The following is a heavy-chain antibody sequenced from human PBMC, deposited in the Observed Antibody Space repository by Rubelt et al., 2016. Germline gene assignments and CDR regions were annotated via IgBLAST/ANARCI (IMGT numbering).Heavy chain of an antibody. CDR2: NTAGNGNT. D-gene: IGHD6-19*01. V-gene: IGHV1-3*01. CDR1: GYTFTSYA. J-gene: IGHJ4*02. CDR3: ATDEIAVAGMSY. Sequence: QVQLVQSGAEVKKPGASVKVSCKAYGYTFTSYAMHWVRQAPGQSLEWMGWNTAGNGNTKYYRKVQAVLTSTRDTSEGKAYREVGSLRSEGRAVYYCATDEIAVAGMSYWGQGTLVTVSS.